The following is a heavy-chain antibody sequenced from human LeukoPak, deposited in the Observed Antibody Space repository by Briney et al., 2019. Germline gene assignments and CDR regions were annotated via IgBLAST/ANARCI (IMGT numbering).Heavy chain of an antibody. D-gene: IGHD2-2*01. CDR2: INPSGGST. Sequence: ASVKVSCKASGFTFTNYNMHWVRQAPGQGLEWMGIINPSGGSTSYAQKFQGRVTMTRDTSTSTVYMELSSLRSEDTAVYYCARDLVYCSSTSCYVWVFDYWGQGTLVTVSS. CDR1: GFTFTNYN. CDR3: ARDLVYCSSTSCYVWVFDY. J-gene: IGHJ4*02. V-gene: IGHV1-46*01.